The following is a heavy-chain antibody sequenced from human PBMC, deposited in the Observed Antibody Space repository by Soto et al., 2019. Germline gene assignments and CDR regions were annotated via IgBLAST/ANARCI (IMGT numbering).Heavy chain of an antibody. V-gene: IGHV3-23*01. Sequence: VGSLRLSCAASGFTFSSYAMSWVRQAPGKGLEWVSAISGSGGSTYYADSVKGRFTISRDNSKNTLYLQMNSLRAEDTAVYYCAKAGDTIPLEPNQFYYYYMDVWGKGTTVTV. CDR3: AKAGDTIPLEPNQFYYYYMDV. CDR2: ISGSGGST. CDR1: GFTFSSYA. J-gene: IGHJ6*03. D-gene: IGHD3-3*01.